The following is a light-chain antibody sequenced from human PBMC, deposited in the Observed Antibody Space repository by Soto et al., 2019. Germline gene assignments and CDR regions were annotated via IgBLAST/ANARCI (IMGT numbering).Light chain of an antibody. V-gene: IGKV3-20*01. J-gene: IGKJ2*01. CDR2: GAS. Sequence: EIVLTQSSGTLSLSPGERATLSCRASQSVSSIYLAWYQQKPGQAPRPLIYGASSRATGIPDRFSGSGSGTDFTLTISRLDPEDFAVYYCQYYGSLPYTFGQGTKLEI. CDR1: QSVSSIY. CDR3: QYYGSLPYT.